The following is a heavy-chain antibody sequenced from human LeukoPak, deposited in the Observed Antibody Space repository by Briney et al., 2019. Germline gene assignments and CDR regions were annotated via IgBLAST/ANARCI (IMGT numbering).Heavy chain of an antibody. J-gene: IGHJ5*02. CDR1: GYTFTGYY. V-gene: IGHV1-2*02. CDR3: ARDRLWFGELSGWFDP. Sequence: ASVKVSCKASGYTFTGYYMHWVRQAPGQGLEWMGWINPNGGGTNYAQKFQGRVTMTRDTSIRTTYMELSRLRSDDTAVYYCARDRLWFGELSGWFDPWGQGTLVTVSS. D-gene: IGHD3-10*01. CDR2: INPNGGGT.